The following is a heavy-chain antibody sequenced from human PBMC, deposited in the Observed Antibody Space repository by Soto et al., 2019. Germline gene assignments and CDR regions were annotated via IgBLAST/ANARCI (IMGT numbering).Heavy chain of an antibody. CDR2: IKQDGSEQ. J-gene: IGHJ4*02. V-gene: IGHV3-7*03. D-gene: IGHD4-17*01. CDR1: GFTFSDYW. Sequence: EVQLVQSGGGLVQPGGSLRLSCAASGFTFSDYWMTWVRQAPGKGLEWVANIKQDGSEQYYVDSVKDRFTISRDNAKNSLSLQMDSMRAEDTAGYYCARGDYGGDSGAYWGQGTLVTVSS. CDR3: ARGDYGGDSGAY.